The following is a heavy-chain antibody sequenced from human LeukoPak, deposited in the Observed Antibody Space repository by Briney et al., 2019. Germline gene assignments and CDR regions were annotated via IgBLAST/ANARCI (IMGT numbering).Heavy chain of an antibody. V-gene: IGHV3-73*01. J-gene: IGHJ4*02. Sequence: GGSLTLSCVASGFTFSGSDMHWGRQASGKGVEWVARIRSKAGSYATEYAASGKGSFTSSREESKNTAYLQMNSLTPEDTAVYYCTGGTTVTTLDYWGQGTLVTVSS. CDR2: IRSKAGSYAT. CDR3: TGGTTVTTLDY. CDR1: GFTFSGSD. D-gene: IGHD4-17*01.